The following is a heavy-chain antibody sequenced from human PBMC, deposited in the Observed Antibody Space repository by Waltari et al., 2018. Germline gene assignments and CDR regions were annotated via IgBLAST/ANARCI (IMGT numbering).Heavy chain of an antibody. CDR3: TRDKGGVAVIDYGMDV. CDR2: IRSKAYGGTT. D-gene: IGHD2-21*01. Sequence: EVQLVESGGGLVQPGRSLRLSCTASGFTFGDYAMSWFRQAPGKGLEWVVFIRSKAYGGTTEYAASVKGRFTISRDDSKSIAYLQMNSLKTEDTAVYYCTRDKGGVAVIDYGMDVWGQGTTVTVSS. CDR1: GFTFGDYA. J-gene: IGHJ6*02. V-gene: IGHV3-49*03.